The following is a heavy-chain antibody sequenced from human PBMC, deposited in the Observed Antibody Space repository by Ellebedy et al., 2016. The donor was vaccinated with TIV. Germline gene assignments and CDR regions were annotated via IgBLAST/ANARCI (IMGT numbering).Heavy chain of an antibody. D-gene: IGHD1-26*01. CDR3: AREVGATRDYFDY. J-gene: IGHJ4*02. CDR1: GFTFSSYA. Sequence: PGGSLRLSCVASGFTFSSYAMHWVRQAPGKGLEWVTVIGYDGRDKFYAESVKGRFTISRDDSKNALYLQMNSLRADDTAVYYCAREVGATRDYFDYWGQGTLVIVSS. CDR2: IGYDGRDK. V-gene: IGHV3-30*14.